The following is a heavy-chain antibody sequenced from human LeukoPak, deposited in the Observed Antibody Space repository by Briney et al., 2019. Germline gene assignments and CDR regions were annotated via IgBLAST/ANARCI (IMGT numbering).Heavy chain of an antibody. J-gene: IGHJ5*02. V-gene: IGHV4-59*01. D-gene: IGHD3-22*01. CDR1: GGSISNYY. CDR2: IYYSETT. CDR3: ARAYYYDSSGYSLGGFDP. Sequence: SETLSLTCTVSGGSISNYYWSWIRQPPGKGLEWIGYIYYSETTNYNPSLKSRVTISEDTSKNQFSLKLSSVTAADTAVYYCARAYYYDSSGYSLGGFDPGGQGILVTVSS.